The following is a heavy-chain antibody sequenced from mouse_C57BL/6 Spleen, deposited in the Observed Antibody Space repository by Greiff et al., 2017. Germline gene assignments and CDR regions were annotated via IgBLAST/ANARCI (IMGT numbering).Heavy chain of an antibody. Sequence: VQLQQSGAELVKPGASVKLSCKASGYTFTEYTIHWVKQRSGQGLAWIGWVYPGSGSIKYHEKFKDKATLTADKSSSTVYRELSRLTSEDSAVYFCARHEDRGYWFAYWGQGTLVTVSA. CDR3: ARHEDRGYWFAY. CDR2: VYPGSGSI. D-gene: IGHD2-2*01. V-gene: IGHV1-62-2*01. J-gene: IGHJ3*01. CDR1: GYTFTEYT.